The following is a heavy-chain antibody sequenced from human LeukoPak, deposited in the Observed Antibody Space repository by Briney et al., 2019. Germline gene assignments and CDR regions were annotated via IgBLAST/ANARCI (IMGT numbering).Heavy chain of an antibody. CDR2: INPNSGGT. V-gene: IGHV1-2*02. CDR3: ARDFGDEPNAVVVAAAVDY. D-gene: IGHD2-2*01. J-gene: IGHJ4*02. CDR1: GYTFTGYY. Sequence: ASVKVSCKASGYTFTGYYMHWVRQAPGQGLEWIGWINPNSGGTNYAQKFQGRVTMTRDTSISTAYMELSRLRSDDTAVYYCARDFGDEPNAVVVAAAVDYWGQGTPVTVSS.